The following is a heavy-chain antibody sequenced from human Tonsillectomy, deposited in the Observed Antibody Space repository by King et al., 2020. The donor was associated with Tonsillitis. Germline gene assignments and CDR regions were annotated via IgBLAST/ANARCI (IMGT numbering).Heavy chain of an antibody. J-gene: IGHJ3*02. D-gene: IGHD2-2*01. Sequence: VQLVESGGGLVQPGGSLRLSCSASGFTFSNYAMHWVRQAPGKGLEYVSAISNYGGSTYYADSVKGRFTISRDNSKNTLYLQMSSLRAEDTAVYYCCSTLLPRVLTGAFDIWGQGTMVTVSS. V-gene: IGHV3-64D*06. CDR3: CSTLLPRVLTGAFDI. CDR2: ISNYGGST. CDR1: GFTFSNYA.